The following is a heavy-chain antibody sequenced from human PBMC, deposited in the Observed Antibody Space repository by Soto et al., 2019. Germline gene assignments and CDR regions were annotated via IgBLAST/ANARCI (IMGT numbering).Heavy chain of an antibody. D-gene: IGHD3-3*01. CDR1: GFTFSSYG. CDR2: ISYDGSNK. V-gene: IGHV3-30*18. Sequence: GGSLRLSCAASGFTFSSYGMHWVRQAPGKGLEWVAVISYDGSNKYYADSVKGRFTISRDNSKNTLYLQTNSLRAEDTAVYYWAKDPWFQPGFWSGYSDYWGQGTLVTVSS. CDR3: AKDPWFQPGFWSGYSDY. J-gene: IGHJ4*02.